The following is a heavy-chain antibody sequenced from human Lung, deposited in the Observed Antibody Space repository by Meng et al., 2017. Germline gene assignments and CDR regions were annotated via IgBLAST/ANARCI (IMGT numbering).Heavy chain of an antibody. D-gene: IGHD3-10*01. Sequence: QVQQPHGGADLLRHSETLSLTCAVDGGSNSGYYWSWIRQSPAKGLEWIGKINHGGSTNYNPSLESRVTISVDTPKNQFSLRLTSMTVADTAVYYCARERHSTIIRGVIDFWGQGALVTVSS. V-gene: IGHV4-34*01. CDR1: GGSNSGYY. CDR3: ARERHSTIIRGVIDF. J-gene: IGHJ4*02. CDR2: INHGGST.